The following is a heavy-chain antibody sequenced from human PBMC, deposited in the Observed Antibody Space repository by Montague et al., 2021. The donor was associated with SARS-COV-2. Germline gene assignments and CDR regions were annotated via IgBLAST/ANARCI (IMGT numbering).Heavy chain of an antibody. J-gene: IGHJ6*02. CDR1: GFTFSSYA. V-gene: IGHV3-30-3*01. Sequence: SLRLSCAASGFTFSSYAMHWARQAPGKGLEWVAVISYDGSNKYYADSVKGRFTISRDNFKNTLYLQMNSLRAEDTAVYYCARAHGGSYYYGMDVWGQGTTVTVSS. D-gene: IGHD2-15*01. CDR2: ISYDGSNK. CDR3: ARAHGGSYYYGMDV.